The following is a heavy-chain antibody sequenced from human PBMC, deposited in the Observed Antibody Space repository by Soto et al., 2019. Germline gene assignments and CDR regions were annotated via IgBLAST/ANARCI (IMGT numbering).Heavy chain of an antibody. CDR2: IIPIFDAR. D-gene: IGHD3-16*01. CDR1: GDTFSSHA. V-gene: IGHV1-69*13. CDR3: ASAWPPFDY. Sequence: WASVKVSCKASGDTFSSHALSWVRQAPGQGLEWMGGIIPIFDARTYAQKFQGRVTITADESTSTAYMELSSLRSEDTAVYYCASAWPPFDYWGQGTLVTVSS. J-gene: IGHJ4*02.